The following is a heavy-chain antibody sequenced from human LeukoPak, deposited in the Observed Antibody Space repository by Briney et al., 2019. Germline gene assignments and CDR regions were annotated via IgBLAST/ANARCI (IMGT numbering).Heavy chain of an antibody. CDR2: IYYSGST. J-gene: IGHJ3*02. CDR1: GGSISSYY. D-gene: IGHD3-9*01. V-gene: IGHV4-59*01. CDR3: ARVLLERWSGYDILTGPGYAFDI. Sequence: PSETLSLTCTVSGGSISSYYWSWIRQPPGKGLEWTGYIYYSGSTNYNPSLKSRVTISVDTSKNQFSLKLSSVTAADTAVYYCARVLLERWSGYDILTGPGYAFDIWGQGTMVTVSS.